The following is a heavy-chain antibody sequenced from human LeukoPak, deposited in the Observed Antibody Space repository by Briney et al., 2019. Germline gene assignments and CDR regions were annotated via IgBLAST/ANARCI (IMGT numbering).Heavy chain of an antibody. V-gene: IGHV3-30*18. D-gene: IGHD1-26*01. Sequence: GRSLRLSCAASGFTFSSYGMHWVRQAPGKGLEWVAVISYDGSNKYYADSVKGRFTISRDNSKNTLYLQMNSLRAEDTAVYYCAKEGSSGSYFLWTVSAYFDYWGQGTLVTVSP. CDR2: ISYDGSNK. CDR1: GFTFSSYG. CDR3: AKEGSSGSYFLWTVSAYFDY. J-gene: IGHJ4*02.